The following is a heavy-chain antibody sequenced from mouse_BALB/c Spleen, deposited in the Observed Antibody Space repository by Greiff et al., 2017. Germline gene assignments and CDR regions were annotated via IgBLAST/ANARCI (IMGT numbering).Heavy chain of an antibody. D-gene: IGHD2-1*01. V-gene: IGHV5-6-4*01. CDR2: ISSGGSYT. J-gene: IGHJ2*01. CDR3: TREDGKNFDY. CDR1: GFTFSSYT. Sequence: EVKLVESGGGLVKPGGSLKLSCAASGFTFSSYTMSWVRQTPEKRLEWVATISSGGSYTYYPDSVKGRFTISRDNAKNTLYLQMSSLKSEDTAMYYCTREDGKNFDYWGQGTTLTVSS.